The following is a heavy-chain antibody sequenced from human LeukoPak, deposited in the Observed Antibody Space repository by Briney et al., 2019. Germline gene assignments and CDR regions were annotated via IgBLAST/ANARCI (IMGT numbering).Heavy chain of an antibody. CDR1: GGTFSSYA. V-gene: IGHV1-69*05. D-gene: IGHD3-10*01. J-gene: IGHJ4*02. CDR3: AGGFSVRGVMDY. Sequence: SVKVSCKASGGTFSSYAISWVRQAPGQGLEWMGGIIPIFGTANYAQKFQGRVTITTDESTSTAHMELSSLRSEDTAVYYCAGGFSVRGVMDYWGQGTLVTVSS. CDR2: IIPIFGTA.